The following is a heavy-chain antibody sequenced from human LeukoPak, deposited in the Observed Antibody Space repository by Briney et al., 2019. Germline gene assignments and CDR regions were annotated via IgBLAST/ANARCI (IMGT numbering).Heavy chain of an antibody. CDR1: GFTFSSYT. Sequence: GGSLRLSCAASGFTFSSYTMNWVRQAPGKGLEWVSSISSSSSYIYYADSVKGRFTISRDNAKNSLYLQMNSLRAEDTAVYYCASLYGDPPYWYFDLWGRGTLVTVSS. D-gene: IGHD4-17*01. V-gene: IGHV3-21*01. CDR3: ASLYGDPPYWYFDL. J-gene: IGHJ2*01. CDR2: ISSSSSYI.